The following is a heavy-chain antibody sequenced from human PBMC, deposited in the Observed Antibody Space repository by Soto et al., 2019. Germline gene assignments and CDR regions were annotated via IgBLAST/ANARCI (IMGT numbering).Heavy chain of an antibody. CDR3: ARVYSSSSGRGMDV. V-gene: IGHV3-7*04. CDR2: IKQDGGEK. D-gene: IGHD6-6*01. CDR1: GFTFSSYW. Sequence: EVQLVESGGGLVQPEGSLRLSCAASGFTFSSYWMSCVRQAPGKGLEWVANIKQDGGEKYYVDSVKCRFTISRDNAKNSLYQQMNSLRAKDTAVYYGARVYSSSSGRGMDVWGQGTTVTVS. J-gene: IGHJ6*02.